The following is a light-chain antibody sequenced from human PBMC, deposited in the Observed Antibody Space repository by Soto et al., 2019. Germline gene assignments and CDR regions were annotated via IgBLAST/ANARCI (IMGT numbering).Light chain of an antibody. CDR1: QSVSSSY. CDR2: GAS. V-gene: IGKV3-20*01. J-gene: IGKJ1*01. Sequence: EIVMTQSPGTLSLTPGERATLSCSSSQSVSSSYFAWYQQKPGQAPRLLIYGASSRATGIPDRFSGSGSGTDFTLTISRLEPEDFAVYYCQQYGSSPGTFGQGTKVDIK. CDR3: QQYGSSPGT.